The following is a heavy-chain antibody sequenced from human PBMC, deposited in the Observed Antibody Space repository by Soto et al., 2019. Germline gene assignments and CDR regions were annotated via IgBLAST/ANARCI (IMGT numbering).Heavy chain of an antibody. J-gene: IGHJ4*02. V-gene: IGHV4-59*08. CDR1: GGSISSYG. Sequence: SETLSLTCTVSGGSISSYGWSWIRQPPGKGLEWIGYIYYSGSTNYNPSLKSRVTISVDTSKNQFSLKLSSVTAADTAVYYCAGSGDYVEIPGYWGQGTLVTVSS. CDR2: IYYSGST. CDR3: AGSGDYVEIPGY. D-gene: IGHD4-17*01.